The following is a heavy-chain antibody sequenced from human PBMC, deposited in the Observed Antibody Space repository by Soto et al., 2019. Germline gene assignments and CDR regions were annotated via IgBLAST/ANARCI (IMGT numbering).Heavy chain of an antibody. CDR3: AKDAYNYGRAHDC. D-gene: IGHD5-18*01. Sequence: EVQLLESGGGLVQPGGSLRLSCAASGFTFSSDAMRWVRQAPGKGLEWVSSISGSGGSTYYADYVKGRFTISRDNYQSTLYLQMTRLRAEDTAVYYCAKDAYNYGRAHDCWGQGTLVTVSS. V-gene: IGHV3-23*01. J-gene: IGHJ4*02. CDR1: GFTFSSDA. CDR2: ISGSGGST.